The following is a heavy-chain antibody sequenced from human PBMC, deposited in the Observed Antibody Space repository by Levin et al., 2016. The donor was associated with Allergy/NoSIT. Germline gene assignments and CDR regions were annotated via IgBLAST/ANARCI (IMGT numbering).Heavy chain of an antibody. CDR3: ARTGYDSGWILEY. Sequence: VRQMPGKGLVWVSRTNSDGSSISYADSVKGRFTISRDNAKNTLYLQMNSLRAEDTAVYYCARTGYDSGWILEYWGQGTLVTVSS. CDR2: TNSDGSSI. V-gene: IGHV3-74*01. J-gene: IGHJ4*02. D-gene: IGHD6-19*01.